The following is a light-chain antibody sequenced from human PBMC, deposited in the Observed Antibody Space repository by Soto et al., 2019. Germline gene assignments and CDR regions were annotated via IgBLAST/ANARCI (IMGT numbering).Light chain of an antibody. Sequence: DIQMTQSPSSLSASVGDRVSITCRARQYIDDYVAWYQQKPGTPPKLLIFGAYILQSGVPSRFSGTGSGTEFILTLSSLQPADVATYYCQKYSKAPWTFGQGTKV. J-gene: IGKJ1*01. CDR2: GAY. V-gene: IGKV1-27*01. CDR1: QYIDDY. CDR3: QKYSKAPWT.